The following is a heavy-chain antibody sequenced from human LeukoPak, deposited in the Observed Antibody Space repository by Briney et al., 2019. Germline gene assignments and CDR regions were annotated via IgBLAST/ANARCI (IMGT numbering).Heavy chain of an antibody. CDR3: ESDQQQQLNTSYDYYMDV. Sequence: GRSLRLSCAASGFTFSSYEMNWVPQAPGKGLEWVSYITSSGSTIYYADSVKGRFTISRDNPQNTAYRQMNSLRAEDTAVYYCESDQQQQLNTSYDYYMDVWGKGTTVTISS. CDR2: ITSSGSTI. V-gene: IGHV3-48*03. D-gene: IGHD6-13*01. J-gene: IGHJ6*03. CDR1: GFTFSSYE.